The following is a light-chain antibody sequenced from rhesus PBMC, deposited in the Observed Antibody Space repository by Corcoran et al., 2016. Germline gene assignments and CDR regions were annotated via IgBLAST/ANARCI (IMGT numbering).Light chain of an antibody. Sequence: DIQMTQSPSSLSASVGDTVTITCRASQGIRSYLNWFQQKPGKAPKLLIYAASRLESGVPSRFSGFGAGTEFTLPISSVQPEDFAAYYCLQRNSYPLTFGGGSKVEIK. CDR3: LQRNSYPLT. J-gene: IGKJ4*01. CDR2: AAS. CDR1: QGIRSY. V-gene: IGKV1-28*01.